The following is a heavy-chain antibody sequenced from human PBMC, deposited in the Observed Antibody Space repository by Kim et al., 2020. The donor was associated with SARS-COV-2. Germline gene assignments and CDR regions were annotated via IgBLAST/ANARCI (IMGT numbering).Heavy chain of an antibody. Sequence: GGSLRLSCAASGFTFSDYYMSWIRQAPGKGLEWVSYISSSGSTIYYADSVKGRFTISRDNAKNSLYLQMNSLRAEDTALYYCARVTGSGSYYNVFSYYYYGMDVWGQGTTVTVSS. J-gene: IGHJ6*02. CDR2: ISSSGSTI. CDR1: GFTFSDYY. V-gene: IGHV3-11*04. CDR3: ARVTGSGSYYNVFSYYYYGMDV. D-gene: IGHD3-10*01.